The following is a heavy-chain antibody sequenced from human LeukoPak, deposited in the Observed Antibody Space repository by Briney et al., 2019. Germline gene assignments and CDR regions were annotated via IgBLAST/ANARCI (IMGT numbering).Heavy chain of an antibody. CDR3: AREGWYYGSGSYYNPHYFDY. D-gene: IGHD3-10*01. CDR2: IIPIFGTA. J-gene: IGHJ4*02. CDR1: GGTFSSYA. Sequence: SVKVSCKASGGTFSSYAISWVRQAPGQGLEWMGGIIPIFGTANYAQEFQGRVTITADKSTSTAYMELSSLRSEDTAVYYCAREGWYYGSGSYYNPHYFDYWGQGTLVTVSS. V-gene: IGHV1-69*06.